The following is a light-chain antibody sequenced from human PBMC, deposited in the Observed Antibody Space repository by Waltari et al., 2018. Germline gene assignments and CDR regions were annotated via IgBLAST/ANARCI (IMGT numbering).Light chain of an antibody. CDR3: QQRSDWLLT. Sequence: EIVLTQSPATLSLSPGERATLSCRASQCVSSYLAWYQQKSGQAPRLPISDASNRATGIPAMFSGGGSGTDFTLTISSLEPEDFAVYYCQQRSDWLLTFGGGTKVEIK. J-gene: IGKJ4*01. CDR2: DAS. CDR1: QCVSSY. V-gene: IGKV3-11*01.